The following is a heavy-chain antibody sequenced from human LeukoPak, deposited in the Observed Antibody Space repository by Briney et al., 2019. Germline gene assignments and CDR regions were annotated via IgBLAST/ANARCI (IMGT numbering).Heavy chain of an antibody. D-gene: IGHD3-22*01. CDR3: ARDFYYYDSSGYYSGFDY. V-gene: IGHV3-23*01. CDR1: GFTFNKYA. CDR2: ISASGDNT. J-gene: IGHJ4*02. Sequence: PGGSLRLSCAASGFTFNKYAMTWVRQAPGKGLVWVAVISASGDNTDYADSVKGRFTISRDNAKNSLYLQMNSLRAEDTAVYYCARDFYYYDSSGYYSGFDYWGQGTLVTVSS.